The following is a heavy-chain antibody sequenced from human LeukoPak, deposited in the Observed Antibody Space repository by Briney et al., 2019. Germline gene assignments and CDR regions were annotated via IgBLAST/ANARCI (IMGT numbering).Heavy chain of an antibody. V-gene: IGHV4-61*02. CDR2: IYTSGST. CDR1: GGSISSGSYY. J-gene: IGHJ3*02. Sequence: SETLSLTCTVSGGSISSGSYYWSWIRQPAGKGLEWIGRIYTSGSTNYNPSLKSRVTISVDTSKNQFSLKLSSVTAADTAVYYCAREDFGVVKDAFDIWGQGTMVTVSS. D-gene: IGHD3-3*01. CDR3: AREDFGVVKDAFDI.